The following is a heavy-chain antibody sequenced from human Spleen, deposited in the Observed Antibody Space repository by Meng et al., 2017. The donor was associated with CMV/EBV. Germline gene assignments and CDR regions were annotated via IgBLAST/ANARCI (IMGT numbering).Heavy chain of an antibody. Sequence: QVQLQGSGPGLVKPSQTLSLTCTVSGGSVSSGNNYWIWIRQPPGKGLEWIGYIYYSGRTYYNPSLESRVTISVDTSKNQFSLKLSSVTAADTAVYYCARVVPAARFDPWGQGTLVTVSS. CDR3: ARVVPAARFDP. V-gene: IGHV4-30-4*01. CDR1: GGSVSSGNNY. J-gene: IGHJ5*02. CDR2: IYYSGRT. D-gene: IGHD2-2*01.